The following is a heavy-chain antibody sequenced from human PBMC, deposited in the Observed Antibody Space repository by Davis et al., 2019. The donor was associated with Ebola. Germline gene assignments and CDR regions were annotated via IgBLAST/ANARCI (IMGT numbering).Heavy chain of an antibody. V-gene: IGHV4-30-4*01. D-gene: IGHD6-13*01. Sequence: PSETLSLTCAVSGGSIISSNWWSWVRQHPGKGLEWIGYIYYSGSTYYNPSLKSRVTISVDTSKNQFSLKLSSVTAADTAVYYCARDPHSSSFDYWGQGTLVTVSS. CDR2: IYYSGST. J-gene: IGHJ4*02. CDR3: ARDPHSSSFDY. CDR1: GGSIISSNW.